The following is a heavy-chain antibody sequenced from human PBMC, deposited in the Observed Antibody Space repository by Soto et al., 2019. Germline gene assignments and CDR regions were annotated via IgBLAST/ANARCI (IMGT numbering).Heavy chain of an antibody. J-gene: IGHJ5*01. V-gene: IGHV3-23*01. CDR1: YG. D-gene: IGHD1-26*01. CDR3: SKAHEWDLRGIS. Sequence: YGGSWIRKRQRKRAESVSAISVPXGGTYFGGCVKSRFTICRDNSKNTLYLQMNSLGAEDTAVYYCSKAHEWDLRGISGGHRAPVTVSS. CDR2: ISVPXGGT.